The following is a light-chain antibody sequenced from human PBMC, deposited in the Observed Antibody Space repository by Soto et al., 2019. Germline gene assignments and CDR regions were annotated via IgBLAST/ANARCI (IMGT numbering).Light chain of an antibody. CDR3: QQYGGSPFT. J-gene: IGKJ3*01. Sequence: EIVLTRSPGTLSVSPGERATLSCRASQSVSSSYLAWYQQKPGQAPRLLIYGASSRATGIPDRFSGSGSGTDFTLTISTLEPEDFAVYYCQQYGGSPFTFGPGTKVDIK. V-gene: IGKV3-20*01. CDR2: GAS. CDR1: QSVSSSY.